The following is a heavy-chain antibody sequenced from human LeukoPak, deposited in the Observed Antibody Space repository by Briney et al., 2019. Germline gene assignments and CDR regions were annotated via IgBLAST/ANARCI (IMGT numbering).Heavy chain of an antibody. Sequence: ASVKVSCKASGYTFTGYYIHWVRQAPGQGLEWMGWINPNSGGTNYAQKFQGRVTMTRDTSISTAYMELSSLASDDTAVHYCARVVIATTTDYNWFDPWGQGTLVTVSS. J-gene: IGHJ5*02. D-gene: IGHD2-15*01. V-gene: IGHV1-2*02. CDR2: INPNSGGT. CDR1: GYTFTGYY. CDR3: ARVVIATTTDYNWFDP.